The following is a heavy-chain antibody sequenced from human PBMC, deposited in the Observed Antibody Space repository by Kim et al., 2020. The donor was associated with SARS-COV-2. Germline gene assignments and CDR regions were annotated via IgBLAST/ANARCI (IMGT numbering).Heavy chain of an antibody. D-gene: IGHD3-10*01. J-gene: IGHJ4*02. CDR2: IKQDGSEK. CDR1: GFTFSSYW. CDR3: ARDSTFIKWFGEPFDY. V-gene: IGHV3-7*03. Sequence: GGSLRLSCAASGFTFSSYWMSWVRQAPGKGLEWVANIKQDGSEKYYVDSVKGRFTISRDNAKNSLYLQMNRLRAEDTAVYYCARDSTFIKWFGEPFDYWGQGTLVTVSS.